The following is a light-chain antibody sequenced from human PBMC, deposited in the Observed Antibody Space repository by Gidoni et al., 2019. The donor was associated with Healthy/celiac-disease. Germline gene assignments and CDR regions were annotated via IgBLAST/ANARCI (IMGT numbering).Light chain of an antibody. CDR1: QSVSSSY. CDR3: HQYGSSPQT. V-gene: IGKV3-20*01. CDR2: GAS. Sequence: IVLTQSPGTLSLSPGDRATLSCRASQSVSSSYLAWYQQKPGQAPRLLIYGASSRATGIPDRFSGSGSGTDFTLTISRLEPEDFAVYYCHQYGSSPQTFGQGTRLEIK. J-gene: IGKJ5*01.